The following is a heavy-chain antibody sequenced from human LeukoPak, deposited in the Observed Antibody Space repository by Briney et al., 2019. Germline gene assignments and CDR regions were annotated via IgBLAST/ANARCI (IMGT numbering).Heavy chain of an antibody. CDR3: ARIPLGGQTVDY. CDR1: GFAFSFFA. V-gene: IGHV3-23*01. CDR2: INANSGTR. Sequence: GGSLRLSCEASGFAFSFFAMSWLRQPPGKGLEWVSTINANSGTRSYAASVRGRFTISRDNSKNALYLQMNSLRAEDTAVYYCARIPLGGQTVDYWGQGTLVTVSS. J-gene: IGHJ4*02. D-gene: IGHD3-16*01.